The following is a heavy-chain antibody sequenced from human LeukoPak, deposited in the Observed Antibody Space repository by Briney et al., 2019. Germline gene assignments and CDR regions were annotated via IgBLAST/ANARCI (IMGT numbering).Heavy chain of an antibody. D-gene: IGHD3-3*01. V-gene: IGHV1-46*01. CDR3: AAEDYDFWSGYPDGMDV. CDR1: GYTFTSYY. J-gene: IGHJ6*02. Sequence: ASVKVSCKASGYTFTSYYMHWVRQAPGQGLEWMGIINPSGGSTSHAQKFQGRVTMTRDTSTSTVYMELSSLRSEDTAVYYCAAEDYDFWSGYPDGMDVWGQGTTVAVPS. CDR2: INPSGGST.